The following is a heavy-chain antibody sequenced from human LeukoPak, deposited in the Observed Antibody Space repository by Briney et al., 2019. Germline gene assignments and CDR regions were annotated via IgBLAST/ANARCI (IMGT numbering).Heavy chain of an antibody. CDR1: GFTISSYS. V-gene: IGHV3-48*01. CDR3: ARADYYGSGNYYTSDY. J-gene: IGHJ4*02. Sequence: PGGSLRLSCAASGFTISSYSMNWVRQAPGKGLEWVSYIRSSSSTMYYADSVKGRFTISRDNAKNSLYLQMNSLRAEDTAVYYCARADYYGSGNYYTSDYWGQGTPVTVSS. D-gene: IGHD3-10*01. CDR2: IRSSSSTM.